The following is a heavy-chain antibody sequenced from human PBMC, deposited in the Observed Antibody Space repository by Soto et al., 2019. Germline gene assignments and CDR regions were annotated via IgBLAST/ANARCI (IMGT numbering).Heavy chain of an antibody. CDR2: IDSDVSNT. CDR3: SEDHPPLQLRLGELSQLDFDC. Sequence: GGSLRLSCAAPGFTFSDYWMHWVRQAPGKGLVWVSRIDSDVSNTNYADSVKGRFTISRDNAKNTLYLQMNSLRAEDTAVYHCSEDHPPLQLRLGELSQLDFDCWGRGTLITVYS. J-gene: IGHJ4*02. V-gene: IGHV3-74*01. D-gene: IGHD3-16*02. CDR1: GFTFSDYW.